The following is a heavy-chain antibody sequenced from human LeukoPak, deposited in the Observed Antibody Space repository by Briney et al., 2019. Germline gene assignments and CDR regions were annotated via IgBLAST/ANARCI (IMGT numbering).Heavy chain of an antibody. V-gene: IGHV3-49*04. CDR2: IRRKGYGGTT. D-gene: IGHD3-22*01. Sequence: QPGRSLVLSCPASGFPFGDYAMSWVRQAPGKGLEGVGFIRRKGYGGTTEYAASVKGKFTISRDDSKSIAYLQMNSLKTEDTAVYYCWVCYYDSSGYCDYWGQGTLVTVSS. CDR1: GFPFGDYA. J-gene: IGHJ4*02. CDR3: WVCYYDSSGYCDY.